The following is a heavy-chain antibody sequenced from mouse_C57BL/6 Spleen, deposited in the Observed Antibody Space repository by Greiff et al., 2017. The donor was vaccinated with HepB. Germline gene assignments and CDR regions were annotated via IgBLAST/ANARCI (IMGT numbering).Heavy chain of an antibody. CDR3: ARGYYASTPYYFDY. CDR2: IHPNSGST. D-gene: IGHD1-1*01. J-gene: IGHJ2*01. CDR1: GYTFTSYW. V-gene: IGHV1-64*01. Sequence: QVQLQQPGAELVKPGASVKLSCKASGYTFTSYWMHWVKQRPGQGLEWIGMIHPNSGSTNYNEKFKSKATLTADKSSSTAYMQLSSLTSEDSAVYYCARGYYASTPYYFDYWGQGTTLTVSS.